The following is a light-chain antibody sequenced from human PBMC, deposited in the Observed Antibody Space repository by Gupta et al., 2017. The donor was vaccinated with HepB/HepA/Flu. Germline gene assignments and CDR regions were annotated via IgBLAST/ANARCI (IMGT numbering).Light chain of an antibody. J-gene: IGLJ2*01. CDR2: HNN. Sequence: QSVLTPPPSASGTPGPTATISCSGSSSNIGSATVNWYQQVPGTAPKLLIYHNNRRPSGVPDGFSGSKSGTSASVASSGLQSEDEADYYCATWDDSLSRPVFGGGTTLTVL. CDR3: ATWDDSLSRPV. V-gene: IGLV1-44*01. CDR1: SSNIGSAT.